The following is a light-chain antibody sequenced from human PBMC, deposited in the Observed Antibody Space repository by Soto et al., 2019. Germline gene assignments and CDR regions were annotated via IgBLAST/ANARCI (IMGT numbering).Light chain of an antibody. CDR3: SSDAGNDKYV. CDR2: EVS. CDR1: SSDVGGYNY. V-gene: IGLV2-8*01. J-gene: IGLJ1*01. Sequence: VLTQPPSASGSPGQSVTISCTGTSSDVGGYNYVSWYQHHPGKAPKLMIYEVSKRPSGVPDRFSGSKSGNTASLTVSGLQADDEADYYCSSDAGNDKYVFGSGTKVTVL.